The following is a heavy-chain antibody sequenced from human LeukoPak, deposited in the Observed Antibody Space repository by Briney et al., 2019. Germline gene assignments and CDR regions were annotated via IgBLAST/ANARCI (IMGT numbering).Heavy chain of an antibody. J-gene: IGHJ4*02. V-gene: IGHV3-33*06. Sequence: PGRSLRLSCAAYGFTFSNCAMHWVRQAPGKGLEWVAVIWYDGSNKYYADSVKGRFTISRDNSKNTLYLQMDSLRAEDAAVYFCAKGSAAGRPYYFDYWGQGTLVTVSS. CDR3: AKGSAAGRPYYFDY. CDR1: GFTFSNCA. CDR2: IWYDGSNK. D-gene: IGHD6-25*01.